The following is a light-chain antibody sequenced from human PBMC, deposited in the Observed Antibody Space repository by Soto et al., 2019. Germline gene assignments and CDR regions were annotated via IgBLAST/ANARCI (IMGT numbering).Light chain of an antibody. J-gene: IGKJ4*01. Sequence: DIQMTQSASSLTSSVGDTVTISCQASQDISKYLNWFQQKPGKAPKLLIYDVFNVETGVPSRFSGRGSGTDFTLIISNLQPEDFATYYCQQYDQLPITFGGGTKVDI. CDR2: DVF. CDR1: QDISKY. V-gene: IGKV1-33*01. CDR3: QQYDQLPIT.